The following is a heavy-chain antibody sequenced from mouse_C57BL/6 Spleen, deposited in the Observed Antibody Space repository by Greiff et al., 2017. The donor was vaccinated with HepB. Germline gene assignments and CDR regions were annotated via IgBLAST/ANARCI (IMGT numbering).Heavy chain of an antibody. CDR1: GYTFTSYW. Sequence: VQLQQPGAELVKPGASVKVSCKASGYTFTSYWMHWVKQRPGQGLEWIGRIHPSDSDTNYNQKFKGKATLTVDKSSSTAYMQLSSLTSEDSAVYYCAPLYYGNFPWFAYWGQGTLVTVSA. J-gene: IGHJ3*01. D-gene: IGHD2-1*01. V-gene: IGHV1-74*01. CDR3: APLYYGNFPWFAY. CDR2: IHPSDSDT.